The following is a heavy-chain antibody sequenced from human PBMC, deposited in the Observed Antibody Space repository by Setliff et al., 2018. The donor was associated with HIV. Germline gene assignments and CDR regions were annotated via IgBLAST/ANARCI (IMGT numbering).Heavy chain of an antibody. Sequence: GGSLRLSCAASGFTFSSYEMNWVRQAPGKGLEWVSYISSSGSTIYYADSVKGRFTISRDNAKNSLYLQMNSLRAEDTAVYYCARDVGSSSHFDYWGQGTLVTVSS. CDR2: ISSSGSTI. V-gene: IGHV3-48*03. CDR3: ARDVGSSSHFDY. D-gene: IGHD6-6*01. J-gene: IGHJ4*02. CDR1: GFTFSSYE.